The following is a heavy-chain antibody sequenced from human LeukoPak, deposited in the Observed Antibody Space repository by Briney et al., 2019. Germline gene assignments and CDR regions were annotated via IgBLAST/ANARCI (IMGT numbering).Heavy chain of an antibody. CDR3: AHNGARGDSSGWYLEYYFDY. CDR2: IYWAHDK. J-gene: IGHJ4*02. D-gene: IGHD6-19*01. CDR1: VFSPSSSGLQ. V-gene: IGHV2-5*02. Sequence: PTPVNPTQTLPHSCTFAVFSPSSSGLQVSGCRQSPVKALVWLGLIYWAHDKRYTPSPKNSLTITKNCTKKQLVLTMTNMDPVDTATYYCAHNGARGDSSGWYLEYYFDYWGQGTLVTVSS.